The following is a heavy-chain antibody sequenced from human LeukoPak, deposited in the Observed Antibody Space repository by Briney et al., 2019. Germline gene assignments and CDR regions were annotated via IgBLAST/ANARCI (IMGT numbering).Heavy chain of an antibody. J-gene: IGHJ6*03. Sequence: GGSLRLSCAASGFTFSSYWMHWVRQAPGKGLEWVSSISSRSTYIYYAASVKGRFTISRDDAKSSLYLQMSSLRAEDTAVYYCATVDGDLPYYMDDWGKGTTVTVSS. D-gene: IGHD4-17*01. V-gene: IGHV3-21*01. CDR3: ATVDGDLPYYMDD. CDR2: ISSRSTYI. CDR1: GFTFSSYW.